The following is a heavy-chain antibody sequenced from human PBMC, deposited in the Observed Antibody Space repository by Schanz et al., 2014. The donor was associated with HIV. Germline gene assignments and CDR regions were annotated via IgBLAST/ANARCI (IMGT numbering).Heavy chain of an antibody. CDR2: ISESGGRT. D-gene: IGHD5-12*01. J-gene: IGHJ4*02. V-gene: IGHV3-23*01. CDR3: AKGLTIWLQPPFDY. CDR1: GFAFNNYA. Sequence: EVQLLESGGGFVQPGGSLRLSCAASGFAFNNYAMTWVRQAPGKGLEWVSSISESGGRTYYADSVNGRFTISRDNSKNTLYLQMKNLRTEDTAVYYCAKGLTIWLQPPFDYWGQGTLVIVSS.